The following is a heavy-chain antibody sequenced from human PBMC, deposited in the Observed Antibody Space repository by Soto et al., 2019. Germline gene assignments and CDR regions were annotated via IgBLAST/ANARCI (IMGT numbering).Heavy chain of an antibody. J-gene: IGHJ4*02. Sequence: SVKVSCKASGGTFSSYAISWVRQAPGQGLEWMGGIIPIFGTANYAQKFQGRVTITADESTSTAYMELSSLRSEDTAVYYCATINLYSSGRYYFDYWGQGTLVTVSS. V-gene: IGHV1-69*13. CDR2: IIPIFGTA. D-gene: IGHD6-19*01. CDR1: GGTFSSYA. CDR3: ATINLYSSGRYYFDY.